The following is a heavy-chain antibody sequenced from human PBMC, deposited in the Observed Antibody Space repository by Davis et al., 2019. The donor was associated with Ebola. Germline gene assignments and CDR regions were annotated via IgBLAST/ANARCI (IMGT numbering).Heavy chain of an antibody. CDR1: GFTFSNYA. CDR2: ISYDGSNK. CDR3: ARDISGSSGYYHEDY. V-gene: IGHV3-30*04. D-gene: IGHD3-3*01. J-gene: IGHJ4*02. Sequence: GESLKISCAASGFTFSNYAMHRVRQAPGKGLEWVAVISYDGSNKYYADSVKGRFTISRDNSKNTLYLQMNSLRGEDTAVYYCARDISGSSGYYHEDYWGQGTLVTVSS.